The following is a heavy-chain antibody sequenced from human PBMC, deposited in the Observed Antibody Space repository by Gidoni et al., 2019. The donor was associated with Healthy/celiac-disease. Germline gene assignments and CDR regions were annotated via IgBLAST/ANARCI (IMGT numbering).Heavy chain of an antibody. J-gene: IGHJ3*02. CDR2: IKSKTDGGTT. V-gene: IGHV3-15*01. Sequence: EVQLVESGGGLVKPGGSLRLSCAASGFTFSNAWMSWVRQAPGKGLEWVGRIKSKTDGGTTDYAAPVKGRFTISRDDSKNTLYLQMNSLKTEDTAVYYCTTERGWELDAFDIWGQGTMVTVSS. CDR1: GFTFSNAW. D-gene: IGHD1-26*01. CDR3: TTERGWELDAFDI.